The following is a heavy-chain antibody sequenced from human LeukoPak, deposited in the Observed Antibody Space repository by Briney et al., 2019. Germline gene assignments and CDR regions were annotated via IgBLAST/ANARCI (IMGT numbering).Heavy chain of an antibody. CDR2: VDPEDGET. D-gene: IGHD5-12*01. Sequence: GASVKVSCKASGYTFTDYYMHWVQQAPGKGLEWMGRVDPEDGETIYAEKFQGRVTITADTSTDTAYMELSSLRSEDTAVYYCATVGPELDYIVDWGQGTLVTVSS. J-gene: IGHJ4*02. CDR3: ATVGPELDYIVD. V-gene: IGHV1-69-2*01. CDR1: GYTFTDYY.